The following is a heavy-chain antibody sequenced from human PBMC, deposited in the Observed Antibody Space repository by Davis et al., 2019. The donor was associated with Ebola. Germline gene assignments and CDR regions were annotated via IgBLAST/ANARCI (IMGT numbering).Heavy chain of an antibody. CDR3: AKDTSNIWFDI. CDR1: GFTFSSYA. CDR2: ISYDGRSK. Sequence: GGSLRLSCAASGFTFSSYAMHWVRQAPGKGLEWVAFISYDGRSKFYADSVKGRLSVSRDNSKNTLYLQMNGLRVEDTAIYYCAKDTSNIWFDIWGQGTNVTVSS. D-gene: IGHD1-26*01. V-gene: IGHV3-30*04. J-gene: IGHJ3*02.